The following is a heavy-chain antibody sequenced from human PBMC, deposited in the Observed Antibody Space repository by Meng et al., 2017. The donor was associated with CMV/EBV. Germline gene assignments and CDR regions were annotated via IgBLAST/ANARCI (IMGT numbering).Heavy chain of an antibody. D-gene: IGHD6-13*01. CDR3: AKEPSSWYRPSFDY. Sequence: GGSLRLSCAASGFVFSRYSMNWVRQAPGKGLEWLAYINSGSGVMSYADSVKGRFIISRDNTKDSLHLQMNSLRAEDTAVYYCAKEPSSWYRPSFDYWGQGTLVTVSS. CDR1: GFVFSRYS. J-gene: IGHJ4*02. V-gene: IGHV3-48*04. CDR2: INSGSGVM.